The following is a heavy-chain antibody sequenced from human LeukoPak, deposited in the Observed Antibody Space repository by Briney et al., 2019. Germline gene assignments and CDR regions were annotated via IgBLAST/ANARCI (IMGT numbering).Heavy chain of an antibody. Sequence: GGSLRLSCAASGFTFSSYEMNWVRQAPGKGLEWVSYISSSGSTIYYADSVKGRFTISRDNAKNSLYLQMNSLRAEDTAVYYCARGNGDYTGDYYYYYMDVWGKGTTVTISS. J-gene: IGHJ6*03. CDR2: ISSSGSTI. CDR1: GFTFSSYE. CDR3: ARGNGDYTGDYYYYYMDV. V-gene: IGHV3-48*03. D-gene: IGHD4-17*01.